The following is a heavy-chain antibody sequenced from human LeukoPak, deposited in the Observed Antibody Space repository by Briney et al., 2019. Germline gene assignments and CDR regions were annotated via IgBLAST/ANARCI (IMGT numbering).Heavy chain of an antibody. CDR3: ARGSGGSGSYPFDY. Sequence: GGSLRLSCAASGFTFSSHAMNWVRQAPGKGLEWVSYISSSSITIYYADSVKGRFTISGDNAKNSLYLQMNSLRAEDTAVYYCARGSGGSGSYPFDYWGQGTLVTVSS. CDR1: GFTFSSHA. J-gene: IGHJ4*02. V-gene: IGHV3-48*04. CDR2: ISSSSITI. D-gene: IGHD3-10*01.